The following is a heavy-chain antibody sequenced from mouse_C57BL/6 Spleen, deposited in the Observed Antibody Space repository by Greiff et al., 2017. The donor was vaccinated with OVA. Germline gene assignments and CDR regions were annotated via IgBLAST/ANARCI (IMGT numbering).Heavy chain of an antibody. Sequence: VQLQQPGAELVRPGSSVKLSCKASGYTFTSYWMDWVKQRPGQGLEWIGNIYPSDSETHYNQKFKDKATLTVDKSSSTAYMQLSSLTSEDSAVYYCARDGLGPYFDYWGQGTTLTVSS. CDR3: ARDGLGPYFDY. J-gene: IGHJ2*01. V-gene: IGHV1-61*01. D-gene: IGHD4-1*01. CDR1: GYTFTSYW. CDR2: IYPSDSET.